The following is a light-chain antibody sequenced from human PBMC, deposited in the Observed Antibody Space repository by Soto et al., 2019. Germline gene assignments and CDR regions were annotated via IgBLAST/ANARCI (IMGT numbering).Light chain of an antibody. CDR2: QDS. CDR3: QAWDSSTQSV. V-gene: IGLV3-1*01. J-gene: IGLJ2*01. Sequence: SYELTQPPSVSVSPGQTASITCSGDKLGNKYACWYRQKPGQSPVMVIYQDSKRPSGIPERFSGSKSGNTATLTISGTQAMDEADYYCQAWDSSTQSVFGGGTKLTVL. CDR1: KLGNKY.